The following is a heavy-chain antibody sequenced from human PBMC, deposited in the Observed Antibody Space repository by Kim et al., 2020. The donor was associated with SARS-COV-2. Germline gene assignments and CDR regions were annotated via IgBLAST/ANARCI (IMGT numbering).Heavy chain of an antibody. CDR3: ASPGGAVDYYYYGMDV. D-gene: IGHD2-15*01. Sequence: ASVKVSCKASGYTFTSYAMHWVRQAPGQRLEWMGWINAGNGNTKYSQKFQGRVTITRDTSASTAYMELSSLRSEDTAVYYCASPGGAVDYYYYGMDVWGQGTTVTVSS. J-gene: IGHJ6*02. CDR1: GYTFTSYA. V-gene: IGHV1-3*01. CDR2: INAGNGNT.